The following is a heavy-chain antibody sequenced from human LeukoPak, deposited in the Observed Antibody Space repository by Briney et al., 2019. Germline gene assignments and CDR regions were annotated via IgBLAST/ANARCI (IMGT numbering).Heavy chain of an antibody. CDR3: ARGYGTV. D-gene: IGHD5-18*01. V-gene: IGHV3-74*01. J-gene: IGHJ4*02. Sequence: SAGSLRLSCAASGFTFSSYWMHWVRQGPEKGLVWVARISTDGSFTSYADSVKGRFTISTDNAKNTLYLQMNSLRDEDTAVYYCARGYGTVWGQGTLVAVSS. CDR1: GFTFSSYW. CDR2: ISTDGSFT.